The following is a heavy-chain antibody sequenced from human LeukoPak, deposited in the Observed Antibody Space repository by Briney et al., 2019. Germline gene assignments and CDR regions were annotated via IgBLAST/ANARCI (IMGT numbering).Heavy chain of an antibody. Sequence: GGSLRLSCAASGFTVSSNYMSWVRQAPGKGLEWVSAISGSGGSTYYADSVKGRFTISRDNSKNTLYLQMNSLRAEDTAVYYCAKDGDPFGGPFYYYYMDVWGKGTTVTVSS. V-gene: IGHV3-23*01. CDR2: ISGSGGST. D-gene: IGHD2-15*01. CDR3: AKDGDPFGGPFYYYYMDV. J-gene: IGHJ6*03. CDR1: GFTVSSNY.